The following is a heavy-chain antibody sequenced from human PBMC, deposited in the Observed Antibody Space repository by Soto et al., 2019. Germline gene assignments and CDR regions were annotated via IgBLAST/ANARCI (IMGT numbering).Heavy chain of an antibody. Sequence: QLQLQESGPGLVKPSETLSLTCTVSGGSISSSSYYWGWIRQPPGKGLEWIGSIYYSGSTYYNPALTSRVTTAGDTSKNQVSPKLSSVTAADTAVYYCSRGGRWLQPGGFDYWGQGTLVTVSS. D-gene: IGHD3-16*01. V-gene: IGHV4-39*01. CDR1: GGSISSSSYY. CDR2: IYYSGST. CDR3: SRGGRWLQPGGFDY. J-gene: IGHJ4*02.